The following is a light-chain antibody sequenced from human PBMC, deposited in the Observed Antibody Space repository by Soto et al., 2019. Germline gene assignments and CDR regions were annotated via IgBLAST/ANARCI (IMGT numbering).Light chain of an antibody. V-gene: IGLV2-18*01. CDR1: STDFVSYNR. CDR3: SLYTSENAYV. J-gene: IGLJ1*01. CDR2: EVS. Sequence: QSVLTQPPSVSGSPGQSVTISCTGTSTDFVSYNRVSWYQQPPGTAPKLMIYEVSKRPSGAPDRFSGSKSGNTASLTISGLQAADEADYYCSLYTSENAYVFGTGTKVTV.